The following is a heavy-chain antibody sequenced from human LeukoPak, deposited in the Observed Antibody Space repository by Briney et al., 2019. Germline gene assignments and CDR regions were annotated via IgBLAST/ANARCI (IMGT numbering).Heavy chain of an antibody. CDR1: GDSISSSSYY. CDR2: IYYSGST. D-gene: IGHD3-16*02. V-gene: IGHV4-39*01. CDR3: TRRGGMITFGGVIVPYYFDY. J-gene: IGHJ4*02. Sequence: SETLSLTRTVSGDSISSSSYYWGWIRQPPGKGLEWIGSIYYSGSTYYNPSLKGRVTISVDTSKNQFSLKLSSVTAADTAVYYCTRRGGMITFGGVIVPYYFDYWGQGTLVTVSS.